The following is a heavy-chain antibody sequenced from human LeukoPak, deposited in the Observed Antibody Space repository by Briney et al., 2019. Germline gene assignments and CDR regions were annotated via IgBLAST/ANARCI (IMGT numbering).Heavy chain of an antibody. CDR1: GYSISSGYY. Sequence: PSETLSLTCAVSGYSISSGYYWGGIRQPQGKGLEWIGNIYHSGSTYYNPSLKSRVTISVDTSKNQFSLKLSSVTAADTAVYYCAQQSIRSPDYWGQGTLVTVSS. CDR3: AQQSIRSPDY. D-gene: IGHD2-21*01. V-gene: IGHV4-38-2*01. J-gene: IGHJ4*02. CDR2: IYHSGST.